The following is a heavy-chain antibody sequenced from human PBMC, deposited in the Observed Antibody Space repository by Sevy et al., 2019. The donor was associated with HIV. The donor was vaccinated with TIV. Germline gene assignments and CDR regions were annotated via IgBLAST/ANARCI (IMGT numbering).Heavy chain of an antibody. CDR2: ISAYNGNT. Sequence: ASVKVSCKASGYTFTSYGISWVRQAPGQGLEWMGWISAYNGNTNYAQKLQGRVTMTTETSTSTAYMELRSLRSDDTAVYYCARYIAAAGLSYFDYWGQGTLVTVSS. CDR3: ARYIAAAGLSYFDY. J-gene: IGHJ4*02. CDR1: GYTFTSYG. V-gene: IGHV1-18*01. D-gene: IGHD6-13*01.